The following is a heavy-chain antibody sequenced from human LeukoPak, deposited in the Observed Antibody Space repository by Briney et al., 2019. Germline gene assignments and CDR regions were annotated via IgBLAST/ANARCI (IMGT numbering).Heavy chain of an antibody. V-gene: IGHV3-74*01. CDR2: INPDGSTI. D-gene: IGHD1-7*01. J-gene: IGHJ4*02. CDR1: GFTFSNYW. CDR3: ATAGNYRYDY. Sequence: GGSLRLSCAASGFTFSNYWVHWVRQAPGKGLVWVSRINPDGSTINYADSVKGRFTISRDNAKNTLYLQMNSLRAEDTAVYYCATAGNYRYDYWGQGTLVTVSS.